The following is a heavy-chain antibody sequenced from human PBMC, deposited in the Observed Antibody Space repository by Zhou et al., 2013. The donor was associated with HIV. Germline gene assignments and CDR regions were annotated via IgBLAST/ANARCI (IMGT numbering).Heavy chain of an antibody. Sequence: QVQLVQSGAEVKKPGSSVNVSCKASGGTFSSYAISWVRQAPGQGLEWMGGIIPMFGRANYEQKFQGRVTITTDESTSTAYMELSSLRSEDTAVYYCARSRGGNYQGAFDLWGQGTVVTVSS. CDR1: GGTFSSYA. D-gene: IGHD1-7*01. CDR2: IIPMFGRA. V-gene: IGHV1-69*05. CDR3: ARSRGGNYQGAFDL. J-gene: IGHJ3*01.